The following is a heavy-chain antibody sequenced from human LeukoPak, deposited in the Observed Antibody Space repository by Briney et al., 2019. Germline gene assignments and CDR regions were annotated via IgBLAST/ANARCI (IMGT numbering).Heavy chain of an antibody. J-gene: IGHJ3*02. Sequence: GGSLRLSCAASGFTFSDHYMDWVRQAPGKGLEWVGRTRKKANSYSTDYAASVKGRFTSSRDDSENSLYLQMNSLKTEDTAVYYCARTNPGDAVDIWGQGTVVTVSS. CDR1: GFTFSDHY. CDR2: TRKKANSYST. CDR3: ARTNPGDAVDI. V-gene: IGHV3-72*01.